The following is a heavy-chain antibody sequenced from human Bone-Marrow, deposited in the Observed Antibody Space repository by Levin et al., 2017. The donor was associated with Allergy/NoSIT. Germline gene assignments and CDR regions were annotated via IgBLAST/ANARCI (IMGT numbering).Heavy chain of an antibody. CDR2: ISSNGGST. CDR1: GFTFSSYA. V-gene: IGHV3-64*01. D-gene: IGHD2-21*02. Sequence: ETLSLTCAASGFTFSSYAMHWVRQAPGKGLEYVSAISSNGGSTYYANSVKGRFTISRDNSKNTLYLQMGSLRAEDMAVYYCARWVVTANGDWFDPWGQGTLVTVSS. CDR3: ARWVVTANGDWFDP. J-gene: IGHJ5*02.